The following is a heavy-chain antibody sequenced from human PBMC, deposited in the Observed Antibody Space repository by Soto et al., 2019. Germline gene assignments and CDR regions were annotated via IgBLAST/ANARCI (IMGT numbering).Heavy chain of an antibody. CDR3: AXVVXXXAGPYGMDV. CDR2: ISAYNGNT. CDR1: GYTFTSYV. J-gene: IGHJ6*02. D-gene: IGHD6-19*01. V-gene: IGHV1-18*01. Sequence: QVQLVQSGAEVKKPGASVKVSCRASGYTFTSYVISWVRQAPAQGLEWMGWISAYNGNTNFAQKLQGRVTMTTDTSTSTAYMELRSLRSDDXAVXYCAXVVXXXAGPYGMDVWGQGTTVTVSS.